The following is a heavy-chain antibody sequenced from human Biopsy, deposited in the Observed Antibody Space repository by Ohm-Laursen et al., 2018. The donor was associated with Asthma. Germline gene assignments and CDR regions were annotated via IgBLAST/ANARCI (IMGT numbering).Heavy chain of an antibody. D-gene: IGHD2-15*01. CDR2: ISYSGST. CDR3: ARVPTTLRYFDL. CDR1: GGSVSSGSYY. V-gene: IGHV4-61*01. J-gene: IGHJ2*01. Sequence: SQTLSLTCTVSGGSVSSGSYYWSWIRQPPGKGLAWVSYISYSGSTAYNPSLKSRLTISMDTSKNQFSLKLSSVTAADTAVYYCARVPTTLRYFDLWGRGTLVTVSS.